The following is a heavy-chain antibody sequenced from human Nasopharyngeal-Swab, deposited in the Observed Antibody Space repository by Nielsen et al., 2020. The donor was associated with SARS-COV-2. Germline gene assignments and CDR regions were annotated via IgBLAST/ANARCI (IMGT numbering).Heavy chain of an antibody. CDR1: GGSISSGSYY. CDR2: MYTSGST. Sequence: SETLSLTCTVSGGSISSGSYYWSWIRQPAGKGLEWFGHMYTSGSTNYNPSLKSRLAISIDTSKNQFSLRLSSVTAADTAVYYCAREDRWTLTSFYYALDVWGQGTTVTVSS. D-gene: IGHD3-9*01. CDR3: AREDRWTLTSFYYALDV. V-gene: IGHV4-61*09. J-gene: IGHJ6*02.